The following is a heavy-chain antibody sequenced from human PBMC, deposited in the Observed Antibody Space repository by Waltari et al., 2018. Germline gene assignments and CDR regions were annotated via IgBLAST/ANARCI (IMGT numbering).Heavy chain of an antibody. Sequence: EVQLVESGGGLVQPGRSLRLSCAASGFTFDDYAMHWVRQAPGKGLEWVSGISWNSGSIGYADSVKGRFTISRDNAKNSLYLQMNSLRAEDTALYYCAKEGRDYYDSSGYYDYWGQGTLVTVSS. D-gene: IGHD3-22*01. CDR2: ISWNSGSI. J-gene: IGHJ4*02. CDR3: AKEGRDYYDSSGYYDY. V-gene: IGHV3-9*01. CDR1: GFTFDDYA.